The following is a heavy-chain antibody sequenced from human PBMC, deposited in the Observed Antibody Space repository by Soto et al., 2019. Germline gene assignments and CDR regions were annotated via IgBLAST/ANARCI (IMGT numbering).Heavy chain of an antibody. V-gene: IGHV1-18*01. J-gene: IGHJ4*02. D-gene: IGHD6-13*01. Sequence: ASVKVSCKASGYTFTSYGISGVRQAPARGLEWMGWISAYNGNTNYAQKLQGRVTMTTDTSTSTAYMELRSVRSDDAAVYYCARLAAAGTGRYFDYSRQVTLLPFCS. CDR1: GYTFTSYG. CDR2: ISAYNGNT. CDR3: ARLAAAGTGRYFDY.